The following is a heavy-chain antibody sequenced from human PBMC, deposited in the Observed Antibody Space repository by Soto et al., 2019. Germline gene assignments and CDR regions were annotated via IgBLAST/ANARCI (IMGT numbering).Heavy chain of an antibody. J-gene: IGHJ4*02. D-gene: IGHD3-3*01. CDR3: ATDQITYDLWSGYYTGVSGTKDY. CDR2: ISGSGGSR. CDR1: GFTFSSYT. V-gene: IGHV3-23*01. Sequence: EVQLLESGGGLVQPGGALRLPCAASGFTFSSYTMSWVRQAPGKGLEWVSAISGSGGSRYSADSVKGRFTISRDNSINTLYLQMNSLRAEDTAVYYCATDQITYDLWSGYYTGVSGTKDYWGQGTLATVSS.